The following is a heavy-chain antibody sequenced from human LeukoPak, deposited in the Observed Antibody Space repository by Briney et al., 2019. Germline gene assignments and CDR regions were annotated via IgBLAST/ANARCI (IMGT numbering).Heavy chain of an antibody. J-gene: IGHJ4*02. Sequence: SETLSLTCTVSGGSISSYYWSWIRQPPGKGLEWIGYIYYSGSTNYNPSLKSRVTISVDTSKNQFSLTLSSVTAADTAVYYCARGVDGSGSYIDYWGQGTLLTVSS. CDR2: IYYSGST. V-gene: IGHV4-59*01. CDR1: GGSISSYY. CDR3: ARGVDGSGSYIDY. D-gene: IGHD1-26*01.